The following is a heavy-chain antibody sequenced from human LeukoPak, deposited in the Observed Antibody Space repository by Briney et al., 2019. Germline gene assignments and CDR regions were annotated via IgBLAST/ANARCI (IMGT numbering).Heavy chain of an antibody. J-gene: IGHJ4*02. CDR1: GFTFDDYG. V-gene: IGHV3-20*04. CDR2: INWNGNST. CDR3: ARSLGRRRIAAAGMDYFDY. Sequence: GGSLRLSCAASGFTFDDYGMSWVRQAPGEGLEGVSAINWNGNSTGYADSVKGRFTISRDNAKNSLYLQMNSLRAEDTALYYCARSLGRRRIAAAGMDYFDYWGQGTLVTVSS. D-gene: IGHD6-13*01.